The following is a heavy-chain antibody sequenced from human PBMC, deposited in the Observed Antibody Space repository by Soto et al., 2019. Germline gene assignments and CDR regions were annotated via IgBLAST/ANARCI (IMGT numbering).Heavy chain of an antibody. D-gene: IGHD7-27*01. V-gene: IGHV2-5*01. CDR2: IYWNDDK. Sequence: QITLKESGPTLVKPTQTLTLTCTFSGFSLSTSGVGVGWIRQPPGKALEWLALIYWNDDKRYSPSLKSRVTINKGTLKNQVVLTMTNMGPVDTAKYYCAHSGEGEAADFWGQGTLVTVSS. J-gene: IGHJ4*02. CDR3: AHSGEGEAADF. CDR1: GFSLSTSGVG.